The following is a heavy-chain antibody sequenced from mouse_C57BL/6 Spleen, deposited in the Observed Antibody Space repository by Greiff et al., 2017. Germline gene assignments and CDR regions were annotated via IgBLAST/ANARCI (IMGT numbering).Heavy chain of an antibody. J-gene: IGHJ2*01. V-gene: IGHV1-61*01. Sequence: QVQLQQSGAELVRPGSSVKLSCKASGYTFTSYWMAWVKQRPGQGLEWIGNIYPSDSETHYNQKFKDKATLTVDKSSSTAYMQLSSLTSEDSAVYYCARSLDGYGDYFDYWGQGTTLTVSS. CDR3: ARSLDGYGDYFDY. CDR2: IYPSDSET. CDR1: GYTFTSYW. D-gene: IGHD2-3*01.